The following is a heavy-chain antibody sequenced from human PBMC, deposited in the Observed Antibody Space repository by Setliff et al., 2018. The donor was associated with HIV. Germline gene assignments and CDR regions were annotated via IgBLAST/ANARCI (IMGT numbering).Heavy chain of an antibody. CDR1: GYTFTGYY. J-gene: IGHJ6*03. V-gene: IGHV1-46*01. CDR2: INPSGGST. CDR3: ARDTYYNFWSGLEDYYYYMDV. D-gene: IGHD3-3*01. Sequence: ASVKVSCKASGYTFTGYYMHWVRQAPGQGLEWMGIINPSGGSTSYAQKFQGRVTMTRDTSTSTVYMELSSLRSEDTAVYYCARDTYYNFWSGLEDYYYYMDVWGKGTTVTVSS.